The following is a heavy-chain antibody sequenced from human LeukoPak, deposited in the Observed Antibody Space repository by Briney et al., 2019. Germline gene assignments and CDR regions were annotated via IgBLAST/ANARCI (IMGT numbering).Heavy chain of an antibody. CDR2: INPDSGGT. J-gene: IGHJ4*02. Sequence: EASVKVSCKPSGYTFTGYYIHWVRQAPGQGLEWVGWINPDSGGTNFAQKFQGRVTMTRDTSINTAYMELSTLRSDDTAVYYCARDNGEGVDYWGQGTLVTVSS. CDR1: GYTFTGYY. V-gene: IGHV1-2*02. CDR3: ARDNGEGVDY. D-gene: IGHD4-17*01.